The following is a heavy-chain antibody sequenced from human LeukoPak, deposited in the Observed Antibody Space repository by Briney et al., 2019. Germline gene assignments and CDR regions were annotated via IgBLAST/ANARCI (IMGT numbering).Heavy chain of an antibody. J-gene: IGHJ5*02. CDR2: FDPEDGET. CDR3: ATLVGRRSWFDP. V-gene: IGHV1-24*01. D-gene: IGHD1-26*01. CDR1: GYTLTELS. Sequence: ASVKVSCKVSGYTLTELSMHWVRQAPGKGLEWMGGFDPEDGETIYAQKFQGRVTMTEDTSTDTAYMELSSLRSEDTAVYYCATLVGRRSWFDPWGQGTLVTVSS.